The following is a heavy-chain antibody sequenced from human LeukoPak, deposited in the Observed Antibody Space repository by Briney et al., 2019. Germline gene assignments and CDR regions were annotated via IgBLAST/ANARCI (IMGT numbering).Heavy chain of an antibody. CDR3: ARDIGCGSYYMDV. CDR2: IGGSDMTI. Sequence: GGSLRLSCAASGFTFRSYSMTWVRQAPGKGLEWVSYIGGSDMTINYTDSVKGRFTISRDNAKNSLYLQMNSLRAEDMAVYYCARDIGCGSYYMDVWGKGTTVIVYS. CDR1: GFTFRSYS. V-gene: IGHV3-48*01. J-gene: IGHJ6*03. D-gene: IGHD2-21*01.